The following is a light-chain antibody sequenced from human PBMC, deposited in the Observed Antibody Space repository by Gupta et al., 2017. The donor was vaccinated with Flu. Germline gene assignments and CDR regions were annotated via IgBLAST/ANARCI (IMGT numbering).Light chain of an antibody. CDR1: QSVSNF. CDR2: GAS. J-gene: IGKJ4*02. V-gene: IGKV1-39*01. CDR3: QQGYNTPQT. Sequence: PASLSASVGDRVTITCRASQSVSNFLHWYQQKPGKAPKLLLYGASTLQGGVPSTFSGSGSGTDFTLTINNMQPADFATYYCQQGYNTPQTFGRGTTVEMK.